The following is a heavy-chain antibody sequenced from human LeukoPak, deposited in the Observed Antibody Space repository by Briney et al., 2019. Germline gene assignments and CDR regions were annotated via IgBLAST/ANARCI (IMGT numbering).Heavy chain of an antibody. CDR2: IYYSGCT. CDR1: GGSISSYY. Sequence: PSETLSLTCTVSGGSISSYYWSWIRQPPGKGLEWIGYIYYSGCTNYNPSLKSRVTISVDTSKNQFSLKLSSVTAADTAVYYCARVVFNGYNYRINPYFDYWGQGTLVTVSS. V-gene: IGHV4-59*01. J-gene: IGHJ4*02. CDR3: ARVVFNGYNYRINPYFDY. D-gene: IGHD5-24*01.